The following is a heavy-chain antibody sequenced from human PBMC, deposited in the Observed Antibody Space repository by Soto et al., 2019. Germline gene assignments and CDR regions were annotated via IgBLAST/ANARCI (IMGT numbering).Heavy chain of an antibody. CDR2: IYYSGST. V-gene: IGHV4-59*04. Sequence: PSETLSLTCTVAGGYISSYYWSWIRQPPGKGLEWIGYIYYSGSTYYNPSLKSRVTISVDTSKNQFSLKLSSVTAADTAVYYCARHRSYDFWSGYHTPFDYWGQGTLVTVSS. D-gene: IGHD3-3*01. CDR1: GGYISSYY. CDR3: ARHRSYDFWSGYHTPFDY. J-gene: IGHJ4*02.